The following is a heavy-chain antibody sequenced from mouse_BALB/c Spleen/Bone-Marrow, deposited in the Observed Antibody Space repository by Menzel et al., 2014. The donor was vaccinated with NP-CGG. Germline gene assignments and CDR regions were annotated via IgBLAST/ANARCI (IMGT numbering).Heavy chain of an antibody. CDR3: ARDPLYYYA. CDR2: INSNGGST. CDR1: GFTFSRYG. Sequence: EVKLVESGGGLVQPGGSLKLSCAASGFTFSRYGMSWVRQTPDKRLELVATINSNGGSTYYPDSVKGRFTISRDNAKNTLYLQMSSLKSEDTAMYYCARDPLYYYAWGQGTLVTVSA. D-gene: IGHD1-1*01. V-gene: IGHV5-6-3*01. J-gene: IGHJ3*01.